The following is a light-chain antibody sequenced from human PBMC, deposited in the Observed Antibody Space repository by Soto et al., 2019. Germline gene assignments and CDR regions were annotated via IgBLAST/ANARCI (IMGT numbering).Light chain of an antibody. Sequence: QSVLTQPPSASVAPGQRVSISCSGSSINIGLNDVYWYLQFPGTAPKLLIHSNNQRPSGVPDRFSGSKSGTSASLYISGLRSEDEADYYCAAWDDSLRGYVFGTGTKLTVL. CDR3: AAWDDSLRGYV. CDR2: SNN. J-gene: IGLJ1*01. CDR1: SINIGLND. V-gene: IGLV1-47*02.